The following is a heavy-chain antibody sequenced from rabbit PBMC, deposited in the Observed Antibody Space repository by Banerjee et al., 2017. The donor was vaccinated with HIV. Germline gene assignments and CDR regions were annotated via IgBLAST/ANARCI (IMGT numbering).Heavy chain of an antibody. CDR3: ARGDRSNDWGFAL. CDR2: INTISGDT. J-gene: IGHJ3*01. Sequence: QEQLEESGGDLVKPEGSLTLTCTASGLSFSNGNVMCWVRQAPGKGLEWIACINTISGDTVYATWAKGRFTISKTSSTTVTLQMTSLTAADTATYFCARGDRSNDWGFALWGQGTLVTVS. D-gene: IGHD4-1*01. CDR1: GLSFSNGNV. V-gene: IGHV1S45*01.